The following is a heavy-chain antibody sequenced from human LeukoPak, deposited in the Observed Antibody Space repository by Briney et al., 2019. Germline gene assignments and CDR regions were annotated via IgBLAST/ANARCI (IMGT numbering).Heavy chain of an antibody. J-gene: IGHJ5*02. CDR2: INTGKGNT. D-gene: IGHD2-15*01. V-gene: IGHV1-3*04. CDR1: GYTFTDYA. CDR3: ARDHVVGLAPFDP. Sequence: ASVKVSCKASGYTFTDYAMHWVRQAPGERLEWMGWINTGKGNTKYSQEFQGRVTTTMDTSASTAYMELSSLRSEDTAVYYCARDHVVGLAPFDPWGQGTLVTVSS.